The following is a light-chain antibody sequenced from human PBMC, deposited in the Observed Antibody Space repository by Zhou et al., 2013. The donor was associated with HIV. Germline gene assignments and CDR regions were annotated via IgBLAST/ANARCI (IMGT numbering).Light chain of an antibody. J-gene: IGKJ3*01. V-gene: IGKV1-27*01. Sequence: DIQMTQSPSSLSASVGDRVTITCRASHGIGDYLAWYQQKPGKVPQLLIYAASTLQSGVPSRFSGSGSGTHFTLTISSVQPEDFATYYCQQINTYPLTFGPGTTVDIK. CDR1: HGIGDY. CDR2: AAS. CDR3: QQINTYPLT.